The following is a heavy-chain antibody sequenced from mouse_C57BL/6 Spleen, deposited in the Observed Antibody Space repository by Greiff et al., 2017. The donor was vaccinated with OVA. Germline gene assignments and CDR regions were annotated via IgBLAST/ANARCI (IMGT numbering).Heavy chain of an antibody. CDR1: GYAFSSYW. CDR3: ARRNYYAYAMDY. D-gene: IGHD1-1*01. Sequence: VQRVESGAELVKPGASVKISCKASGYAFSSYWMNWVKQRPGKGLEWIGQIYPGDGDTNYNGKFKGKATLTADKSSSTAYMQLSSLTSEDSAVYFCARRNYYAYAMDYWGQGTSVTVSS. J-gene: IGHJ4*01. V-gene: IGHV1-80*01. CDR2: IYPGDGDT.